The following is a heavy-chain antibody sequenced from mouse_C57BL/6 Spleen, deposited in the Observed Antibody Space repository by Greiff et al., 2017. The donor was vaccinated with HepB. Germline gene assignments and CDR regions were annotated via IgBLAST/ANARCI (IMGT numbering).Heavy chain of an antibody. CDR1: GFTFSSYA. CDR3: ARDGDYYGSLYYFDY. V-gene: IGHV5-4*01. CDR2: ISDGGSYT. Sequence: EVQGVESGGGLVKPGGSLKLSCAASGFTFSSYAMSWVRQTPEKRLEWVATISDGGSYTYYPDNVKGRFTISRDNAKNNLYLQMSHLKSEDTAMYYCARDGDYYGSLYYFDYWGQGTTLTVSS. J-gene: IGHJ2*01. D-gene: IGHD1-1*01.